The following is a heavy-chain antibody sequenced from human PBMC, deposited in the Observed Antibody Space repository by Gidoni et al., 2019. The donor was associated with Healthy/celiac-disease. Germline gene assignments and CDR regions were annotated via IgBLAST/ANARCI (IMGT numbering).Heavy chain of an antibody. CDR1: GFTFGDYA. V-gene: IGHV3-49*04. D-gene: IGHD1-26*01. Sequence: EVQLVESGGGLVQPGRSLRLSCTASGFTFGDYAMSWVRQAPGKGLEWVGFIRSKAYGGKTEYAASVKGRFTISRDDSKRIAYLKMNSLKTEDTAVYYCTRDEGVGATVTPDYWGQGTLVTVSS. CDR3: TRDEGVGATVTPDY. J-gene: IGHJ4*02. CDR2: IRSKAYGGKT.